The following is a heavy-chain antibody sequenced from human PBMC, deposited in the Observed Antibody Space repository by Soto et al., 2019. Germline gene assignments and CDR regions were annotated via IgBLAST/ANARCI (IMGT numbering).Heavy chain of an antibody. CDR2: VISASGSV. CDR3: ARVGSRDAYNYVLDQ. D-gene: IGHD5-18*01. J-gene: IGHJ1*01. Sequence: QVQVVQSGAEVKKPGSSVKISCKASGRIFSSFPTSWVRQVPGQGLEWMGGVISASGSVTYAPKFQGRVTMTAVNSACIGYMELTSLTSEDTAIYYCARVGSRDAYNYVLDQWGPGTMVTVSS. V-gene: IGHV1-69*06. CDR1: GRIFSSFP.